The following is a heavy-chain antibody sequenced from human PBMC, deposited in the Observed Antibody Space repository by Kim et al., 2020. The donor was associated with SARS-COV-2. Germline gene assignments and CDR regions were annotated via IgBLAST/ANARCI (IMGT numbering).Heavy chain of an antibody. CDR1: GFTFDDYT. CDR2: ISWDGGST. D-gene: IGHD3-10*01. V-gene: IGHV3-43*01. CDR3: AKALEVYVSGSYHYGMDV. J-gene: IGHJ6*02. Sequence: GGSLRLSCAASGFTFDDYTMHWVRQAPGKGLEWVSLISWDGGSTYYADSVKGRFTISRDNSKNSLYLQMNSLRTEDTALYYCAKALEVYVSGSYHYGMDVWGQGTTGTVSS.